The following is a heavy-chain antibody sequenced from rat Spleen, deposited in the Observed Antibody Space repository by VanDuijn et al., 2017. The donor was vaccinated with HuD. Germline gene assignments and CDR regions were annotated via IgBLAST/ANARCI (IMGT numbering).Heavy chain of an antibody. CDR3: TRDDRDYYSSSNWFAY. J-gene: IGHJ3*01. D-gene: IGHD1-2*01. Sequence: EVQLVESGGGLVQPGRSLKLSCVASGFTFNNYWMTWIRQAPGKGLEWVASITNTGGSTYYPDSVKGRFTISRDNAKSTLYLQMNSLRSEDTAIYYCTRDDRDYYSSSNWFAYWGQGTLVTVSS. V-gene: IGHV5-31*01. CDR1: GFTFNNYW. CDR2: ITNTGGST.